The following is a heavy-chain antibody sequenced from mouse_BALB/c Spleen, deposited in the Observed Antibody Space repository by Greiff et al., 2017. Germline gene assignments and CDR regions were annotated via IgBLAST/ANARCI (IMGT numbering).Heavy chain of an antibody. V-gene: IGHV5-12-2*01. J-gene: IGHJ3*01. CDR1: GFTFSSYT. CDR2: ISNGGGST. Sequence: EVQLVESGGGLVQPGGSLKLSCAASGFTFSSYTMSWVRQTPEKRLEWVAYISNGGGSTYYPDTVKGRFTISRDNAKNTLYLQMSSLKSEDTAMYYCARDYYGSSYRFAYWGQGTLVTVSA. CDR3: ARDYYGSSYRFAY. D-gene: IGHD1-1*01.